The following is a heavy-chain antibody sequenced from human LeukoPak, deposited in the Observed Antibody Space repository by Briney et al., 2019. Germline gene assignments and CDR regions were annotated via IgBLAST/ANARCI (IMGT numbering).Heavy chain of an antibody. CDR1: GFTFDDYA. J-gene: IGHJ5*02. CDR2: ISWNSGSI. CDR3: AKDLTAVTTGWFDP. D-gene: IGHD4-17*01. Sequence: GGSLRLSCAASGFTFDDYAMLWVRQAPGKGLEGVSGISWNSGSIGYADSVKGRFAISRDNAKNFLYLQMHSLRTEDTAFYFCAKDLTAVTTGWFDPWGQGTLVTVSS. V-gene: IGHV3-9*01.